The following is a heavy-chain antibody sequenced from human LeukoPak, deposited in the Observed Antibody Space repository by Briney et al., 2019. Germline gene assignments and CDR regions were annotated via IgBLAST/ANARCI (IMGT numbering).Heavy chain of an antibody. Sequence: ASVKVSCKASGYTFTSYNMHWVRQAPGQGLEWMGIINPSGGSTNYAQKLQGRVTMTEDTSTDTAYMELSSLRSEDTAVYYCATDDYGTGVGGYWGQGTLVTVSS. CDR2: INPSGGST. J-gene: IGHJ4*02. D-gene: IGHD3-10*01. CDR3: ATDDYGTGVGGY. CDR1: GYTFTSYN. V-gene: IGHV1-46*04.